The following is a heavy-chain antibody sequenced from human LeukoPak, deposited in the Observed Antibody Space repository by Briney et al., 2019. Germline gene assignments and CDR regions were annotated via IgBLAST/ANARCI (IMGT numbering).Heavy chain of an antibody. CDR2: IYYSGST. D-gene: IGHD6-19*01. J-gene: IGHJ6*02. CDR3: ARDLITVAGTDYGMDV. Sequence: SETLSLTCTVSGISISTTSYFWGWVRQPPGKGLEWIGYIYYSGSTNYNPSLKSRVTISVDTSKNQFSLKLSSVTAADTAVYYCARDLITVAGTDYGMDVWGQGTTVTVSS. V-gene: IGHV4-61*01. CDR1: GISISTTSYF.